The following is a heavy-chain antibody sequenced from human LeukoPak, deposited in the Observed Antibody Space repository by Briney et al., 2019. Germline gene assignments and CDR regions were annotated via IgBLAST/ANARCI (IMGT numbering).Heavy chain of an antibody. J-gene: IGHJ4*02. V-gene: IGHV4-4*07. CDR2: IYTTGLT. D-gene: IGHD5-18*01. CDR3: ARSRYKSGSLDY. CDR1: GDSVSSYH. Sequence: SETLSLTCTVSGDSVSSYHWSWIRQPAGKGLEWIGRIYTTGLTNYSPSLKSRITVSRDTSKNQFSLRLNSVTAADTAVYYCARSRYKSGSLDYWGQGILVTVSS.